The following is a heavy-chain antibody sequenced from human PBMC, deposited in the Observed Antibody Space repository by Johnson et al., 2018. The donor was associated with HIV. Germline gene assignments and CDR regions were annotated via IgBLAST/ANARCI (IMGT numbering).Heavy chain of an antibody. CDR1: GFTFNSYG. Sequence: QVQLVESGGGVVQPGRSLRLSCAASGFTFNSYGMHWVRQAPGEGLEWVAVISNDGSNKFYADSVKGRFTISRDTSKKPLYLQMSSLRLEDTAGYYCARAANVVLPAVAFELWGRGTMGTVSS. D-gene: IGHD2-2*01. V-gene: IGHV3-30*03. CDR2: ISNDGSNK. J-gene: IGHJ3*01. CDR3: ARAANVVLPAVAFEL.